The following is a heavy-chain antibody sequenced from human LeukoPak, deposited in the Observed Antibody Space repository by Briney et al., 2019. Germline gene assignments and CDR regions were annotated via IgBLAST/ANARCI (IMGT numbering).Heavy chain of an antibody. CDR2: IIPIFGTA. CDR3: ARSDNVTYYYYGMDV. CDR1: GGTFSSYA. Sequence: SVKVSCKASGGTFSSYAISWVRQAPGQGLEWMGGIIPIFGTANYAQKFQGRVTITADESTSTAYMELSSLRSEDTAVYYCARSDNVTYYYYGMDVWGQGTTVTVSS. J-gene: IGHJ6*02. V-gene: IGHV1-69*13. D-gene: IGHD1-1*01.